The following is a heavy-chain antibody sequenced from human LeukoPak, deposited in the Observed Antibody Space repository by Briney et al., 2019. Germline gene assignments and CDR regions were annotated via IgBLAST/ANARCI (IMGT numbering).Heavy chain of an antibody. CDR2: IYYSGST. Sequence: SETLSLTCTVSSGSISTYYWSWIRQPPGKGLEWIGYIYYSGSTNYNPSLNSLVTISVDTSKNQFSLKLSSVTAADTAVYYCARSFHSSSWYFDYWGQGTLVTVSS. CDR3: ARSFHSSSWYFDY. V-gene: IGHV4-59*08. CDR1: SGSISTYY. J-gene: IGHJ4*02. D-gene: IGHD6-13*01.